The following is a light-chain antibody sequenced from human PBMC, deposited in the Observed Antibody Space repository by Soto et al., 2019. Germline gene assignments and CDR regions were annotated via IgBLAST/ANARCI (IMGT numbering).Light chain of an antibody. CDR1: QSVSNNY. Sequence: EIMMTQYRETLSGSRGERGTRSCMASQSVSNNYLAWYQQKPGQTPRRLIYGASSRATGIPDRFSGSGSGTDFTLTISSLEPEDFAVYYCQQYRTSPTFREGTRLEI. V-gene: IGKV3-20*01. J-gene: IGKJ5*01. CDR3: QQYRTSPT. CDR2: GAS.